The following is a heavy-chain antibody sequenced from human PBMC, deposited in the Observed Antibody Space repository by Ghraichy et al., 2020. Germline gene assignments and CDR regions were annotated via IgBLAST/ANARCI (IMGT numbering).Heavy chain of an antibody. Sequence: SQTLSLTCTVSGGPIRSHFLSWIRQPPGKGLEWIGYISYTGNTNYSPSLGGRATISLDTSKNQFSLSLTSVTAADTAVYYCARRGRGYSLYYYGLDVWGPGTSVTVSS. V-gene: IGHV4-59*08. CDR2: ISYTGNT. D-gene: IGHD5-18*01. CDR1: GGPIRSHF. CDR3: ARRGRGYSLYYYGLDV. J-gene: IGHJ6*02.